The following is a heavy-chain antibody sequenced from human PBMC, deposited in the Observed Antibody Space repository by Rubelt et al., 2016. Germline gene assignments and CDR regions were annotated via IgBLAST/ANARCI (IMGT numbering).Heavy chain of an antibody. V-gene: IGHV3-74*02. CDR1: GFTFSNAW. CDR3: ARTYDSSAFLDY. D-gene: IGHD3-22*01. Sequence: EVQLVESGGGLVKPGGSLRLSCAASGFTFSNAWMNWVRQAPGKGLVWVSRTNSDGSSTFYADSVKGRFTISRDNAKNTLFLQMNSLRAEDTAVYYCARTYDSSAFLDYWGQGTLVTVSS. CDR2: TNSDGSST. J-gene: IGHJ4*02.